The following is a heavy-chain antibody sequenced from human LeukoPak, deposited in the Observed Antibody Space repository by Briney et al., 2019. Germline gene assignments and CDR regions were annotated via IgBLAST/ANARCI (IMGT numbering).Heavy chain of an antibody. D-gene: IGHD3-22*01. V-gene: IGHV3-30*04. Sequence: PGGSLRLSCAASGFAFSSYAMHWVRQAPGKGLEWVAGISNDGRNRYYTDSVKGRFTISRDNSKNTLYLQMNSLRAEDTAVYYCAKDLGRGKYYYDSSGSKDYWGQGTLVTVSS. CDR3: AKDLGRGKYYYDSSGSKDY. CDR2: ISNDGRNR. J-gene: IGHJ4*02. CDR1: GFAFSSYA.